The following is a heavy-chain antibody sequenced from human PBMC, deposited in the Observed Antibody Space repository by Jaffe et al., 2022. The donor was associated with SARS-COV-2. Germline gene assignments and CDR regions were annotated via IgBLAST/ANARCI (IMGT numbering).Heavy chain of an antibody. J-gene: IGHJ3*02. Sequence: QLQLQESGSGLVKPSQTLSLTCAVSGGSISSGGYSWSWIRQPPGKGLEWIGYIYHSGSTYYNPSLKSRVTISVDRSKNQFSLKLSSVTAADTAVYYCARDGTPLAEPSWGAFDIWGQGTMVTVSS. CDR3: ARDGTPLAEPSWGAFDI. CDR2: IYHSGST. CDR1: GGSISSGGYS. D-gene: IGHD3-16*01. V-gene: IGHV4-30-2*01.